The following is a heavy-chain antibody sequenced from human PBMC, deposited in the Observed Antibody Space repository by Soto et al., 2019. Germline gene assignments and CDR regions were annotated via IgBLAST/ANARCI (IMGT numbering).Heavy chain of an antibody. D-gene: IGHD2-2*01. J-gene: IGHJ6*03. V-gene: IGHV3-23*01. Sequence: GGSLRLSCAASGFTFSSYAMSWVRQAPGKGLEWVSAISGSGGSTYYADSVKGRFTISRDNSKNTLYLQMNSLRAEDTAVYYCAKQFFKCSSTSCYAPYYMDVWGKGTTVTVSS. CDR3: AKQFFKCSSTSCYAPYYMDV. CDR1: GFTFSSYA. CDR2: ISGSGGST.